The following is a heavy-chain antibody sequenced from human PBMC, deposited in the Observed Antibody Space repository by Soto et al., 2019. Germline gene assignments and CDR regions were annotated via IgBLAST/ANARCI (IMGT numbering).Heavy chain of an antibody. V-gene: IGHV4-59*01. CDR1: GGSISSYY. Sequence: WETLSLTCTVSGGSISSYYWSWIRQPPGKGLEWIGYIYYSGSTNYNPSLKSRVTISVDTSKNQFSLKLSSVTAADTAVYYCARLRKYYYYYYGMDVWGQGTTVTVSS. J-gene: IGHJ6*02. CDR2: IYYSGST. CDR3: ARLRKYYYYYYGMDV.